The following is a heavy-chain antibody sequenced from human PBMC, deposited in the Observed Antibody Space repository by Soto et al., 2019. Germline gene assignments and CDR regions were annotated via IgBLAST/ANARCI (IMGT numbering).Heavy chain of an antibody. V-gene: IGHV4-59*01. J-gene: IGHJ6*02. CDR2: IYYSGST. CDR1: GGSISSYY. CDR3: ARGTRELLLGQSYSMDV. D-gene: IGHD2-15*01. Sequence: PSETLSLTCTVSGGSISSYYWSWIRQPPGKGLEWIGYIYYSGSTNYNPSLKSRVTISVDTSKNQFSLKLSSVTAADTAVYYCARGTRELLLGQSYSMDVWGQGTTVTVSS.